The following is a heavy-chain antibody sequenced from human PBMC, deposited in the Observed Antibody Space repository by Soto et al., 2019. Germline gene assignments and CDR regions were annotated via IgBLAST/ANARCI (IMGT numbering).Heavy chain of an antibody. D-gene: IGHD2-21*02. CDR1: GFAFSRFP. V-gene: IGHV3-30-3*01. CDR3: ARGRLFAYCSGDCFSLDS. J-gene: IGHJ4*02. Sequence: QVQLVESGGGVVQPGRSLRLSCAASGFAFSRFPMHWVRQTPGRGLEWVAVISSDGDNKYYANSVKDRITISRDNSANALFLQMKRLRTEDTSVYYCARGRLFAYCSGDCFSLDSWGRGTLVTVSS. CDR2: ISSDGDNK.